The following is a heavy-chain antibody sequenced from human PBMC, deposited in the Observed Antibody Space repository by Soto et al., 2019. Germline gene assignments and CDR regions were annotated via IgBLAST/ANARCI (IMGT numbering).Heavy chain of an antibody. V-gene: IGHV4-59*08. CDR2: IYYSGST. J-gene: IGHJ6*03. CDR1: GGSISSYY. D-gene: IGHD3-16*01. CDR3: ARLKMGYYYMDV. Sequence: PSETLSLTCTVSGGSISSYYWRWIRQPPGKGLEWIGYIYYSGSTNYNPSLKSRVTISVDTSKNQFSLKLSSVTAADTAVYYCARLKMGYYYMDVWGKGTTVTVSS.